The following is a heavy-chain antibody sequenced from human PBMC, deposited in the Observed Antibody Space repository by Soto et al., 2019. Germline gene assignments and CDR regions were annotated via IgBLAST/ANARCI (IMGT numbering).Heavy chain of an antibody. CDR2: ISVYNGNT. D-gene: IGHD1-26*01. Sequence: ASVKVSCKASGYTFSTHGISWVRQAPGQGLEWMGWISVYNGNTNCAEKFQGRVTITADKSTSTAYMELSSLRSEDTAVYYCSSSVGPYNWFDPWGQGTLVTVSS. J-gene: IGHJ5*02. CDR3: SSSVGPYNWFDP. CDR1: GYTFSTHG. V-gene: IGHV1-18*04.